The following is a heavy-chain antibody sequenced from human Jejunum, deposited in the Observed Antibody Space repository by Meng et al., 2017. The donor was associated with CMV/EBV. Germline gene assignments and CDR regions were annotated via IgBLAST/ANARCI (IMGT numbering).Heavy chain of an antibody. J-gene: IGHJ5*02. CDR1: SIRTYW. Sequence: SIRTYWWSWSRQSPGKGLEWIGYIHHSGTNNHNPSLRSRVIMSVDTSNNQFSLKLTSVTAADTAVYYCARDSYHYGSSTYNWFDPWGQGILVTVSS. V-gene: IGHV4-59*01. D-gene: IGHD3-10*01. CDR3: ARDSYHYGSSTYNWFDP. CDR2: IHHSGTN.